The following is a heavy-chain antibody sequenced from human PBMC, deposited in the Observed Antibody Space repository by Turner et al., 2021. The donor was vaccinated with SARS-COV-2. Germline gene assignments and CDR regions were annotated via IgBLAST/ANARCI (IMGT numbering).Heavy chain of an antibody. Sequence: EVQLVESGGGLIQPGGSLRLSCAASGFTVSSNYMSWVRQAPGKGLEWVSVIYSGGSTYYADYVKGRFTISRDNSKNALYLQMNSLGAEDTAVYYCARDLGYPFGGMDVWGQGTTVTVSS. V-gene: IGHV3-66*03. J-gene: IGHJ6*02. CDR2: IYSGGST. CDR1: GFTVSSNY. CDR3: ARDLGYPFGGMDV. D-gene: IGHD3-16*01.